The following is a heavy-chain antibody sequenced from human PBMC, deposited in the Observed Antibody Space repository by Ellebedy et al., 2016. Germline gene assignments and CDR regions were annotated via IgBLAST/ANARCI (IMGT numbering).Heavy chain of an antibody. Sequence: GGSLRLSCAASGFTVSSNYMSWVRQAPRKGLEWVSVIYSGGTTNYADSVKGRFTISRDNSKNRLYLQMSSLKVEDTATYYCANVGGSGTYYNGYWGQGTLVTVSS. CDR2: IYSGGTT. CDR3: ANVGGSGTYYNGY. D-gene: IGHD3-10*01. J-gene: IGHJ4*02. V-gene: IGHV3-53*01. CDR1: GFTVSSNY.